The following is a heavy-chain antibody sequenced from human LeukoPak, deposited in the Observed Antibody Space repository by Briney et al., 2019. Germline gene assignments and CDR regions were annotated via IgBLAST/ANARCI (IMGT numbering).Heavy chain of an antibody. J-gene: IGHJ4*02. CDR2: IIPIFGTA. D-gene: IGHD6-6*01. CDR3: AREGPYSSSSGYFDY. CDR1: GGTFSSYA. Sequence: ASVKVSCKASGGTFSSYAISWVRQAPGQGLEWMGGIIPIFGTANYAQKFQGRVTITTDESTSTAYMELSSLRSDDTAVYYCAREGPYSSSSGYFDYWGQGTLVTVSS. V-gene: IGHV1-69*05.